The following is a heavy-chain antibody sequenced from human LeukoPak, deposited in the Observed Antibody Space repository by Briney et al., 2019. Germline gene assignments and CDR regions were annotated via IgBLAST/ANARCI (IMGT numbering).Heavy chain of an antibody. J-gene: IGHJ6*02. CDR3: TTDLVVPAADYYYGMDV. V-gene: IGHV3-23*01. Sequence: GGSLRLSCAASGFTLTKYAMSWVRQAPGKGLEWVSSINPSSGNTYYADSVKGRFTISGDNSKNTLYLQMNSLKTEDTAVYYCTTDLVVPAADYYYGMDVWGQGTTVTVSS. CDR2: INPSSGNT. CDR1: GFTLTKYA. D-gene: IGHD2-2*01.